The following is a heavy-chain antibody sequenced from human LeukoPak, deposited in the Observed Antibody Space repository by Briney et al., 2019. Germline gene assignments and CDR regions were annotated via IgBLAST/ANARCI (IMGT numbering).Heavy chain of an antibody. CDR2: INPNSGGA. J-gene: IGHJ4*02. V-gene: IGHV1-2*06. Sequence: GASVKVSCKASGYTFTGYYMHWVRQAPVQGLEWMGRINPNSGGANYAQKFQGRVTMTRDTSISTAYMELSRLRSDDTAVYYCARDSKQQLVGGDYWGQGTLVTVSS. D-gene: IGHD6-13*01. CDR1: GYTFTGYY. CDR3: ARDSKQQLVGGDY.